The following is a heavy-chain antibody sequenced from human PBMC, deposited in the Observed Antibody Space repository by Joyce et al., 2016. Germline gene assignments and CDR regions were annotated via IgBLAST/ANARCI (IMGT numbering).Heavy chain of an antibody. V-gene: IGHV1-18*01. Sequence: QVHLVQSGPEVRKPGASVKVSCKASGYNFTSHGISWVRQAPGQGLEWMGWISAYNGNTNYEEKFQGRLTMTTDTSTSTSYMDLRSLRSDDTAIYFCARDFPGGSDAFDFWGQGTMVIVS. CDR1: GYNFTSHG. J-gene: IGHJ3*01. CDR3: ARDFPGGSDAFDF. D-gene: IGHD4-23*01. CDR2: ISAYNGNT.